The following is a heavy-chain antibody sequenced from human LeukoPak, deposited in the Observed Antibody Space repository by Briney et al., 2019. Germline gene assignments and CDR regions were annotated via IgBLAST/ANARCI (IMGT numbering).Heavy chain of an antibody. V-gene: IGHV3-23*01. J-gene: IGHJ6*03. Sequence: GGSLRLSCAASAFTFSSYAMSWVRQAPGKGLEWVSAISGSGGSTYYADSVKGRFTISRDNSKSTLYLQMNSLRAEDTAVYYCAKEGSNYYYYMDVWGKGTTVTVSS. CDR3: AKEGSNYYYYMDV. CDR2: ISGSGGST. CDR1: AFTFSSYA.